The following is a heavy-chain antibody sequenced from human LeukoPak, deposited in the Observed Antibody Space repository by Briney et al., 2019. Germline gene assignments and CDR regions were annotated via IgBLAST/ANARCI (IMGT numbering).Heavy chain of an antibody. V-gene: IGHV4-59*08. D-gene: IGHD3-10*01. CDR1: GGSISTYY. CDR3: ARRGVRGVSFDY. J-gene: IGHJ4*02. CDR2: IYYSGST. Sequence: PSETLSLTCTVSGGSISTYYWSWIRQPPGKGLEWIGYIYYSGSTNYNPSLKSRVTISVDTSKNQFSLKLSSVTAADTAVYYCARRGVRGVSFDYWGQETLVTVSS.